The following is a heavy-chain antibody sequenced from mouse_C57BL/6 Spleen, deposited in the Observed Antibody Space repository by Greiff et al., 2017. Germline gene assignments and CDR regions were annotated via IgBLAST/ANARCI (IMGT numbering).Heavy chain of an antibody. CDR2: IDPSDSET. V-gene: IGHV1-52*01. CDR3: ALQTAQGDYFDD. D-gene: IGHD3-2*02. Sequence: QVQLQQPGAELVRPGSSVKLSCKASGYTFTSYWLHWVKQRPIQGLEWIGNIDPSDSETHYNQQFKDKATLTVDKSSSTAYMQLSSLTSEDSAVYYCALQTAQGDYFDDWGQGTTLTVSA. J-gene: IGHJ2*01. CDR1: GYTFTSYW.